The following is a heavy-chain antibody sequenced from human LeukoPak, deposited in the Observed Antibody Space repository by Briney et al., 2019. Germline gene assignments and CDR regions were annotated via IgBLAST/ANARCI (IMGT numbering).Heavy chain of an antibody. J-gene: IGHJ5*02. D-gene: IGHD6-13*01. V-gene: IGHV3-23*01. CDR2: ISGSGGST. CDR3: ARGGSSWYWFDP. CDR1: GFTFSSYG. Sequence: GGTLRLSCAASGFTFSSYGMSWVRQAPGKGLEWVSAISGSGGSTYYADSVKGRFTISRDNFKNTLYLQMNSLRAEDTAVYYCARGGSSWYWFDPWGQGTLVTVSS.